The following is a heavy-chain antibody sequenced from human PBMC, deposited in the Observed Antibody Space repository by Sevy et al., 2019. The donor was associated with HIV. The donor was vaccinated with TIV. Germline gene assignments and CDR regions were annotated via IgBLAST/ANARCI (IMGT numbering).Heavy chain of an antibody. V-gene: IGHV3-30*18. D-gene: IGHD6-19*01. J-gene: IGHJ4*02. CDR3: AKGTSSGYDY. Sequence: GGSLRLSCAASGFTFSSYGMHWVRQAPGKGLEWVAVISYDGSNKYYSDSVKAPFTISRDNSKNTLYLQMNSLRAEDTAVYYCAKGTSSGYDYWGQGTLVTVSS. CDR2: ISYDGSNK. CDR1: GFTFSSYG.